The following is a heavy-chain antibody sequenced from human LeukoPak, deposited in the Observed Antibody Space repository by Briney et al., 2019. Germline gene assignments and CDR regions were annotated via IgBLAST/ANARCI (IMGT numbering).Heavy chain of an antibody. Sequence: GGSLRLSCAASGFTFGSYWMHWVRQAPGKGLVWVSRINSDGSSTSYADSVKGRFTISRDNAKNTLYLQMNSLRAEDTAVYYCARGRGIGSYYENDAFDIWGQGTMVTVSS. D-gene: IGHD1-26*01. J-gene: IGHJ3*02. CDR2: INSDGSST. CDR3: ARGRGIGSYYENDAFDI. CDR1: GFTFGSYW. V-gene: IGHV3-74*01.